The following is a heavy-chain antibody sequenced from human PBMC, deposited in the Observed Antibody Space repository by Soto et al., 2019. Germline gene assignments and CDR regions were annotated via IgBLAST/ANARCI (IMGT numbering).Heavy chain of an antibody. V-gene: IGHV1-69*13. Sequence: GASVKVSCKASGGTFSSYAISWVRQAPGQGLEWMGGIIPIFGTANYAQKFQGRVTITADESTSTAYMELSSLRSEDTAVYYCARRRTGTQGAFDIWGQGTMVTVSS. CDR2: IIPIFGTA. J-gene: IGHJ3*02. CDR1: GGTFSSYA. D-gene: IGHD1-1*01. CDR3: ARRRTGTQGAFDI.